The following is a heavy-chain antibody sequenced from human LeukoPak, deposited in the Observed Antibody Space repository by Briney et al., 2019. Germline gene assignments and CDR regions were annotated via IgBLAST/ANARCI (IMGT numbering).Heavy chain of an antibody. J-gene: IGHJ4*02. Sequence: PSETLSLTCTVSGASISSTYYYWGWIRQPPGKGLGWVGSFYYSGSTYYNPSLKSRVTISVDTSKNELSLMLSSVTAADTAVYYCATTSLSISSSWFVFDYWGQGTLVSVSS. CDR1: GASISSTYYY. CDR3: ATTSLSISSSWFVFDY. CDR2: FYYSGST. D-gene: IGHD6-13*01. V-gene: IGHV4-39*01.